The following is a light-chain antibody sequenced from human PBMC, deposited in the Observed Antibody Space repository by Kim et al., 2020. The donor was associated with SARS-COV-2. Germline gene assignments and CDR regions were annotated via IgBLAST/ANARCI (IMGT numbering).Light chain of an antibody. CDR2: GKY. V-gene: IGLV3-19*01. Sequence: SSELTQDPAVSVALGQTVRITCQGDSLRSYYASWYQQKPGQAPLLVIFGKYNRPSGIPDRFSGSSSGNTASLTITEAQAEDEADYYCNSRDTSGNYWVFGGGTKVTVL. CDR3: NSRDTSGNYWV. CDR1: SLRSYY. J-gene: IGLJ3*02.